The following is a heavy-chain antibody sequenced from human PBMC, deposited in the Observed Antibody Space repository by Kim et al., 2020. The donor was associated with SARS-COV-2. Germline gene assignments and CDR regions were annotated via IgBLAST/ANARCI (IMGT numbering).Heavy chain of an antibody. CDR3: AKTRFYGECGGYYFDF. V-gene: IGHV3-33*06. J-gene: IGHJ4*02. D-gene: IGHD4-17*01. Sequence: GGSLRLSCAASGFTFSSYGMNWVRQAPGKGLEWVAVIWYDGSSTYYADSVKGRFTISRDNSKNTLYLQMNSLRAEDTAVYYCAKTRFYGECGGYYFDFWGQGALGTVSS. CDR1: GFTFSSYG. CDR2: IWYDGSST.